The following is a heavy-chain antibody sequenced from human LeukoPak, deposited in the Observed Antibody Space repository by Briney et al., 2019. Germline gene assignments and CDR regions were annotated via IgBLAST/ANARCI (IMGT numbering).Heavy chain of an antibody. J-gene: IGHJ4*02. D-gene: IGHD2-15*01. V-gene: IGHV3-15*01. CDR3: TTEGYCSGGNCYSYDH. CDR2: FKSKTDGGTT. CDR1: GFTFSSAW. Sequence: GGSLRLSCAASGFTFSSAWLSWVRQAPGKGLEWVGRFKSKTDGGTTDYAAPVKGRFTISRDDSKNKLYLQMNSLKTEDTAVYYCTTEGYCSGGNCYSYDHWDQGILVTVSS.